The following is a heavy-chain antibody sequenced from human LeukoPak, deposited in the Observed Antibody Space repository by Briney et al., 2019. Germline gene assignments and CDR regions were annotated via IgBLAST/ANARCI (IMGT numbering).Heavy chain of an antibody. J-gene: IGHJ4*02. CDR2: IYYTGTT. CDR1: GGSLSSYY. CDR3: ARFSWDCSAASCHLTH. Sequence: KASETLSLTCTVSGGSLSSYYWSWIRQSPGKRLELIGHIYYTGTTFYSPSLNSRVTISLDTSKNEFSLKLTSVTAADTAVYYCARFSWDCSAASCHLTHWGQGALVTVSS. V-gene: IGHV4-59*01. D-gene: IGHD3-9*01.